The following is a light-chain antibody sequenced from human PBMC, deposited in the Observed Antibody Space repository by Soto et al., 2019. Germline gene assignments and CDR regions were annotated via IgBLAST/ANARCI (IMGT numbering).Light chain of an antibody. CDR1: QSISTW. CDR2: DAS. V-gene: IGKV1-5*01. Sequence: DIQMTQSPSTLSASVGDRVSITCRASQSISTWLAWYQQKPGKAPKLVIYDASSLKSGVPSRFSGSGSGTEFNLTISRLQPDDFATYYCQQYNSYRWTFGQGTKVEIK. CDR3: QQYNSYRWT. J-gene: IGKJ1*01.